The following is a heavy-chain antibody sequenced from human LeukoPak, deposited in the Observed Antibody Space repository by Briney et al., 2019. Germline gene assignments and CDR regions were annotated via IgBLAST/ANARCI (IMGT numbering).Heavy chain of an antibody. CDR2: IYDTGST. J-gene: IGHJ4*02. D-gene: IGHD2-2*01. V-gene: IGHV4-59*01. Sequence: PSETLSLTCSVSGGSISSYFWSWIRQPPGKGLEWIGYIYDTGSTNYNPSLKSRVTISVDTSKNQFSPKLSSVTAADTAVYYCARYRVNADYFDYWGQGTLVTVSS. CDR1: GGSISSYF. CDR3: ARYRVNADYFDY.